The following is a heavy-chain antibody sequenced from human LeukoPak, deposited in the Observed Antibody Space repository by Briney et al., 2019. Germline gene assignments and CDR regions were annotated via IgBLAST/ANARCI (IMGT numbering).Heavy chain of an antibody. CDR1: GFTFSNSW. Sequence: GGSLRLSCAAYGFTFSNSWMTWVRQAPGKDLEWVATINPDGSKVAYVGSVKGRFTISRDNAKNSVYLQMSSLRVEETGVFYCARDRGYSPFDYWGQGALVAVSS. D-gene: IGHD2-15*01. CDR3: ARDRGYSPFDY. J-gene: IGHJ4*02. V-gene: IGHV3-7*01. CDR2: INPDGSKV.